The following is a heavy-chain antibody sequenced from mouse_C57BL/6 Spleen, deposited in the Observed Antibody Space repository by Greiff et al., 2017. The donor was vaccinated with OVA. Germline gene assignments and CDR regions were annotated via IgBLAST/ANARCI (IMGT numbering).Heavy chain of an antibody. CDR1: GYTFTSYW. CDR2: IDPSDSYT. Sequence: QVQLQQPGAELVKPGASVKLSCKASGYTFTSYWMQWVKQRPGQGLEWIGEIDPSDSYTNYNQKFKGKATLTVDTSSSTAYMQLSSLTSEDSAVYYCARDWDGVDYWGQGTTLTVSS. CDR3: ARDWDGVDY. D-gene: IGHD4-1*01. V-gene: IGHV1-50*01. J-gene: IGHJ2*01.